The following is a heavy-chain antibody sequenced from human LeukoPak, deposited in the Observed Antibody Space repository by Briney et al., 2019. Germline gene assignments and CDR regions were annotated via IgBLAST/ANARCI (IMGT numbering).Heavy chain of an antibody. Sequence: GGSLRLSCAASGFTFSDYYMSWIRQAPGKGLEWVSYISSSSSNIYYADSVKGRFTISRDNAKNSLYLQMNSLRVEDTAVYYCAGKQFCWFHPWGQGTLVSVSS. CDR1: GFTFSDYY. V-gene: IGHV3-11*04. CDR2: ISSSSSNI. J-gene: IGHJ5*02. CDR3: AGKQFCWFHP. D-gene: IGHD6-19*01.